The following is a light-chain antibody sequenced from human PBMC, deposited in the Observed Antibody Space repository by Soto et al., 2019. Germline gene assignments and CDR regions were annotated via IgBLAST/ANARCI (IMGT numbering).Light chain of an antibody. CDR3: HVWYSITNHVV. J-gene: IGLJ2*01. V-gene: IGLV3-21*04. CDR2: SDN. CDR1: DIGRKS. Sequence: SYELTQPPSVAVAPGTTASISCEGNDIGRKSVHWYQKKSGQAPVLVIHSDNDRPSGIPDRFSGSNYGNTATLTISRVEAGDEAVYYCHVWYSITNHVVFGGGTTLTVL.